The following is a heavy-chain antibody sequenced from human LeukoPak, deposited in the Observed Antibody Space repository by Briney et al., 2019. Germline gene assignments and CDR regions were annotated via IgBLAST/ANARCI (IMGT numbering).Heavy chain of an antibody. J-gene: IGHJ4*02. D-gene: IGHD1-1*01. Sequence: HSGGSLRLSRAASGFTVSSNYMSWVRQAPGKGLEWVSVIYGGVNTVYADSVQGRFTISRDNSKNTLYLQMSSLRAEDTAVYYCAKSPKTGFLFDYWGKGTLVTVSS. CDR1: GFTVSSNY. CDR3: AKSPKTGFLFDY. V-gene: IGHV3-66*01. CDR2: IYGGVNT.